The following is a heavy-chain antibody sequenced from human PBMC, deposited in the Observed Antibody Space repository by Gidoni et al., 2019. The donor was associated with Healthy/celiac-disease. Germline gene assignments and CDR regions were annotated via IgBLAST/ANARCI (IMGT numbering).Heavy chain of an antibody. Sequence: QVQLVQSGAEVKKPGASVKVSCKASGYTFTSYAMHWVRQAPGQRLEWMGWINAGNGNTKYSQKFQGRVTITRDTSASTAYMELSSLRSEDTAVYYCARVHSPADCSSTSCYTEEYFQHWGQGTLVTVSS. CDR3: ARVHSPADCSSTSCYTEEYFQH. D-gene: IGHD2-2*02. CDR1: GYTFTSYA. CDR2: INAGNGNT. V-gene: IGHV1-3*01. J-gene: IGHJ1*01.